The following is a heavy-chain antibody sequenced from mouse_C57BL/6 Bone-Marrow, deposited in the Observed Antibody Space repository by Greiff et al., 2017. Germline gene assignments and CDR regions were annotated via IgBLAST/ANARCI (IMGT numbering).Heavy chain of an antibody. CDR2: ISNLAYSI. CDR1: GFTFSDYG. Sequence: VQLKESGGGLVQPGGSLKLSCAASGFTFSDYGMAWVRQAPRKGPEWVAFISNLAYSIYYADTVTGRFTISRENAKNTLYLELSSRRSEDTAMYYCARDYGSSYEAMDYWGQGTSVTVSS. V-gene: IGHV5-15*01. D-gene: IGHD1-1*01. CDR3: ARDYGSSYEAMDY. J-gene: IGHJ4*01.